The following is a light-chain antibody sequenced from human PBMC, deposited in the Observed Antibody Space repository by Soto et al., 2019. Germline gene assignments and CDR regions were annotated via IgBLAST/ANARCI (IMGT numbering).Light chain of an antibody. J-gene: IGLJ1*01. V-gene: IGLV2-14*01. CDR3: SSYTSSSTV. CDR2: DVS. CDR1: SSDVGGYNS. Sequence: QSVLTQPASVSGSPGQSITISCTGTSSDVGGYNSVSWYQQHPGKAPKLIIYDVSNRPSGVSNRFSGSKSGNTASLTISGLQAEDEADYYCSSYTSSSTVFGTGTKVTVL.